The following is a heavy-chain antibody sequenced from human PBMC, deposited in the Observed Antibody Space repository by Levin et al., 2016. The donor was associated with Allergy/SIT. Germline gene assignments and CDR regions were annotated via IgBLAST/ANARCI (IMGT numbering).Heavy chain of an antibody. J-gene: IGHJ6*02. CDR3: ASPHPQTMVQKDYYYYYGMDV. Sequence: GSLKISCKGSGYSFTSYWIGWVRQMPGKGLEWMGIIYPGDSDTRYSPSFQGQVTISADKSISTAYLQWSSLKASDTAMYYCASPHPQTMVQKDYYYYYGMDVWGQGTTVTVSS. CDR1: GYSFTSYW. V-gene: IGHV5-51*01. CDR2: IYPGDSDT. D-gene: IGHD4/OR15-4a*01.